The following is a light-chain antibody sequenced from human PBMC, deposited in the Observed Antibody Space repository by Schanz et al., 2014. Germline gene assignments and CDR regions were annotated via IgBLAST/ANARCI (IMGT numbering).Light chain of an antibody. CDR1: SSDVGGYNY. J-gene: IGLJ1*01. CDR3: SSYAGSTTAYV. V-gene: IGLV2-11*01. Sequence: QSALTQPRSVSGSPGQSVTISCTGTSSDVGGYNYVSWYQQHPGKAPKLMIYDVSKRPSGVPDRFSGSKSGNTASLTVSGLQAEDEADYYCSSYAGSTTAYVFGTGTKLTVL. CDR2: DVS.